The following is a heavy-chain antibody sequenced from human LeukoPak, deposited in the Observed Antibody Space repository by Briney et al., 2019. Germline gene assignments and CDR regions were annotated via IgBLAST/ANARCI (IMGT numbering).Heavy chain of an antibody. V-gene: IGHV5-51*01. CDR2: IYPGDSDT. D-gene: IGHD3-10*01. J-gene: IGHJ5*02. CDR1: GYSFTSYW. CDR3: ARHRGSGSYYRDWFDP. Sequence: GESLKIFCKGSGYSFTSYWIGWVRQMPGKGLEWMGIIYPGDSDTRYSPCFQGQVTISADKSISTAYLQWSSLKASDTAMYYCARHRGSGSYYRDWFDPWGQGTLVTVSS.